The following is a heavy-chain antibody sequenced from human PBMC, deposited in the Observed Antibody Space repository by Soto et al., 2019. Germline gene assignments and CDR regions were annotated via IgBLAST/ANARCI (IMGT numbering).Heavy chain of an antibody. D-gene: IGHD1-26*01. Sequence: ASVKVSCKASGYTFTGYYMHWVRQAPGQGLERMGWINPNSGGTNYAQKFQGWVTMTRDTSISTAYMELSRLRSDDTAVYYFASAKTSGPGGGTTTSFDYWGQGTLVTVSS. CDR2: INPNSGGT. CDR3: ASAKTSGPGGGTTTSFDY. V-gene: IGHV1-2*04. CDR1: GYTFTGYY. J-gene: IGHJ4*02.